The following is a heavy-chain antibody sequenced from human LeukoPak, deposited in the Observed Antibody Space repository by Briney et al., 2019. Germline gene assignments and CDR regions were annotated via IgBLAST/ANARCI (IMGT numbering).Heavy chain of an antibody. D-gene: IGHD3-22*01. CDR1: GGSISSYY. Sequence: SQTLSLTCTVSGGSISSYYWTWIRQPPGKGLEWIGFIHDSGSTSYNPSLKSRVTISVDTSKNQFSLKLSSVTAADTAVYYCARSYDSSVYYGFDYWGQGTLVTVSS. J-gene: IGHJ4*02. CDR3: ARSYDSSVYYGFDY. V-gene: IGHV4-59*01. CDR2: IHDSGST.